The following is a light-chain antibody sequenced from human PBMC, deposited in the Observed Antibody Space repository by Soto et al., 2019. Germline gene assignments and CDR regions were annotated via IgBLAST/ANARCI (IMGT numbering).Light chain of an antibody. Sequence: IQSPQSPSSLSASVGDRVNITRRASQTISSYLNWYQQKPGKAPKLLIYVASSLQGGVPSRFSGSGSGTDFNLTIGSLQTDDFATYECQQSYSTTITFGQGTRLEIK. CDR2: VAS. CDR3: QQSYSTTIT. V-gene: IGKV1-39*01. J-gene: IGKJ5*01. CDR1: QTISSY.